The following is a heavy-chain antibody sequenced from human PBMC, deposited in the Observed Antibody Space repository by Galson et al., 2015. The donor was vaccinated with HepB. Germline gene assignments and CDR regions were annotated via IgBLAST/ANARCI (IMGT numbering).Heavy chain of an antibody. V-gene: IGHV1-69*10. CDR1: GYTFSSFA. CDR2: IIPIFGIA. CDR3: ARGPTNCSGGSCYSLALDL. Sequence: SVKVSCKASGYTFSSFAMHWLRQAPGQGLEWMGGIIPIFGIANYAQKFQGRVTITADKSTSTAYMELSSLRSEDTAVYYCARGPTNCSGGSCYSLALDLWGRGTLVTVSS. D-gene: IGHD2-15*01. J-gene: IGHJ2*01.